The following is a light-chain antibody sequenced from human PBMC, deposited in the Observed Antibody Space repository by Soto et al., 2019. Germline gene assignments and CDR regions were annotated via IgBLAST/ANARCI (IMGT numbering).Light chain of an antibody. V-gene: IGKV1-5*01. CDR3: QNYHVYPST. CDR2: DAS. J-gene: IGKJ2*01. Sequence: DIQMTQSPSTLSASVGDRVTITCRASQSIGGWLAWYQQRPGKAPRLLIYDASSVESGVPSRFSGSRSGTMFILPISSLQPEDSATYYCQNYHVYPSTFGRGTKWEI. CDR1: QSIGGW.